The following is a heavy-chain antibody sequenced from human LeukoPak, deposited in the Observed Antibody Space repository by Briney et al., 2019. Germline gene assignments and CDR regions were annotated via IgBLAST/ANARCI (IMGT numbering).Heavy chain of an antibody. D-gene: IGHD1-26*01. V-gene: IGHV4-38-2*02. CDR1: GYSISSGSF. CDR3: ARDLGRGSMDV. J-gene: IGHJ6*02. Sequence: SETLSLTCTVSGYSISSGSFWGWIRQPPGKGLEWIGTISHSGTTYYNPSLKSRVTISVDTSKNQFSLKLSFVTAADTAVYYCARDLGRGSMDVWGLGTTVTVSS. CDR2: ISHSGTT.